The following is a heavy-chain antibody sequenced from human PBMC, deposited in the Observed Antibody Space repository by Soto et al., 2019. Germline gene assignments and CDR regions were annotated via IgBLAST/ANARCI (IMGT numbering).Heavy chain of an antibody. D-gene: IGHD3-3*01. J-gene: IGHJ4*02. Sequence: QVQLQESGPGLVKPLGTLSLTCAVSGGSISSSYWWSWVRQTPQRGLEWIGKIYHSGSTNYNPSLKNRVTISVDKSKNQFSLRLTSVTAADTAVYYCVTSLNYDFWRDGGRHYYFDYWGQGSLATVSS. CDR3: VTSLNYDFWRDGGRHYYFDY. V-gene: IGHV4-4*02. CDR1: GGSISSSYW. CDR2: IYHSGST.